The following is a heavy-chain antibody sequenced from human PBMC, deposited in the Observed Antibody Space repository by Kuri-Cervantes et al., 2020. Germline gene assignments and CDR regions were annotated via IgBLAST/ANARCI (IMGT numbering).Heavy chain of an antibody. CDR3: AKEGEYWESGWYFAY. J-gene: IGHJ4*02. V-gene: IGHV3-11*04. D-gene: IGHD6-19*01. CDR1: GFNFNEYY. Sequence: GESLKISCAASGFNFNEYYMSWVRQAPGKGLEWISYITNSGSPTISYADSVKGRFTVSRDNAKNSLYLQMNSLRGEDTAVYYCAKEGEYWESGWYFAYWGQGTLVTVSS. CDR2: ITNSGSPTI.